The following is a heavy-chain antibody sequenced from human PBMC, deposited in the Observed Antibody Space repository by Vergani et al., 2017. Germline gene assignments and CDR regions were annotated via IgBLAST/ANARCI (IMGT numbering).Heavy chain of an antibody. CDR3: VRDQVTMLRGSDALDI. CDR1: GFTFGYYA. J-gene: IGHJ3*02. D-gene: IGHD3-10*01. CDR2: IRSKAYGQAT. V-gene: IGHV3-49*03. Sequence: EVQLVESGGDLVQPGLSLRLSCTASGFTFGYYAMDWFRQAPGQGLEWVGGIRSKAYGQATIYAASVKGRFTISRDDSKSIAYLQMNNLQTEDTAMYYCVRDQVTMLRGSDALDIWGQGTMVTVSS.